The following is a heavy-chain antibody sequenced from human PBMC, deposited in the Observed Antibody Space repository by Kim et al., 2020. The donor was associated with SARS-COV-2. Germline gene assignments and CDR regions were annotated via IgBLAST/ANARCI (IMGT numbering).Heavy chain of an antibody. J-gene: IGHJ5*02. V-gene: IGHV1-46*01. CDR2: GST. D-gene: IGHD5-18*01. Sequence: GSTTYAQEIQGRVTMTRDTSTTTVYMELINLRSEDTAVYYCARETAMVIAWGQGTLVTVSS. CDR3: ARETAMVIA.